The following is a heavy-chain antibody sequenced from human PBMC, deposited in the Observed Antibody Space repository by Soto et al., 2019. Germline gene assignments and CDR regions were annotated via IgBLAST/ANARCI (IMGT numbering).Heavy chain of an antibody. Sequence: ASVKVSCKASGYTFAGYHMHCVRQAPGQGLEWMGLINPSSGGTNYAQKFQSRITMTRDTSISTAYMELSRLRSDDTAVYYCARERHRGSQNNDFWSVKRDYYHSGMDVWGQGTTVTSP. CDR2: INPSSGGT. CDR1: GYTFAGYH. CDR3: ARERHRGSQNNDFWSVKRDYYHSGMDV. J-gene: IGHJ6*02. V-gene: IGHV1-2*06. D-gene: IGHD3-3*01.